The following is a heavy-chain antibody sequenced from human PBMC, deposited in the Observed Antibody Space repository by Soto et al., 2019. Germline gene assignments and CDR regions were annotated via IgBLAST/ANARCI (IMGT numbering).Heavy chain of an antibody. V-gene: IGHV4-34*01. CDR2: INHSGST. D-gene: IGHD3-3*01. CDR1: GGSFSGYY. Sequence: QVQLQQWGAGLLKPSETLSLTCAVYGGSFSGYYWSWIRQPPGKGLEWIGEINHSGSTNYNPSLKSRVTRSVDTSKNQFSLKLSSVTAADTAVYYCARGGKIDFWSGYYADYWGQGTLVTVSS. J-gene: IGHJ4*02. CDR3: ARGGKIDFWSGYYADY.